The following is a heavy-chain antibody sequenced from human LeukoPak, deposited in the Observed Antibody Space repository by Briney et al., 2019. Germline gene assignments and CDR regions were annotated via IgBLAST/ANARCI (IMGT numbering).Heavy chain of an antibody. CDR1: GGSFSGYY. J-gene: IGHJ4*02. CDR2: INHSGST. D-gene: IGHD2-2*01. Sequence: RPSETLSLTCAVYGGSFSGYYWSWIRQPPGKGLEWIGEINHSGSTNYNPSLKSRVTISVDTSKNQFSLKLSSVTAADTAVYYCAYSSTSEIDFDYWGQGTLVTVSS. CDR3: AYSSTSEIDFDY. V-gene: IGHV4-34*01.